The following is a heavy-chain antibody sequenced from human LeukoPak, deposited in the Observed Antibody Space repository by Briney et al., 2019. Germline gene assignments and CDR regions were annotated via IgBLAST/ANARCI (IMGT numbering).Heavy chain of an antibody. Sequence: ASVKVSCKTSGYHFNSHGITWVRQVPGRGLEWLGWITAYNGDTKYSQRLEDRVTMTTDTPSSTAYMEMRSLRPDDTAVYFCARTRSRDPVSMPSLGNWFDPWGQGTLVIVSS. V-gene: IGHV1-18*01. CDR3: ARTRSRDPVSMPSLGNWFDP. CDR2: ITAYNGDT. CDR1: GYHFNSHG. J-gene: IGHJ5*02. D-gene: IGHD3-16*01.